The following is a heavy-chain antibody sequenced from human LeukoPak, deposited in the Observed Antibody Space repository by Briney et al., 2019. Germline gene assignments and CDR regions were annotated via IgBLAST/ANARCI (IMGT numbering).Heavy chain of an antibody. CDR2: IYSGGST. Sequence: PGGSLRLSCAASGFTVSSNYMSWVRQAPGKGLEWVSVIYSGGSTYYADSVKGRFTISRDNSKNTLYLQMNSLRAEDTAVYYCARSPFTIFGGVEAFDIWGQGTMVTVSS. CDR1: GFTVSSNY. V-gene: IGHV3-53*01. CDR3: ARSPFTIFGGVEAFDI. D-gene: IGHD3-3*01. J-gene: IGHJ3*02.